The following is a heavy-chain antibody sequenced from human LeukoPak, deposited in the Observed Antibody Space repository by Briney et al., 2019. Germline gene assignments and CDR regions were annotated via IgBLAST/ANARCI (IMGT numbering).Heavy chain of an antibody. CDR2: ISGSGGST. CDR3: AKGEYQLLDLGPSVDY. Sequence: GGSLRLSCAASGFTFSSYAMHWVRQAPGKGLEWVSAISGSGGSTYYADSVKGRFTISRDNSKNTLYLQMNSLRAEDTAVYYCAKGEYQLLDLGPSVDYWGQGTLVTVSS. J-gene: IGHJ4*02. D-gene: IGHD2-2*02. V-gene: IGHV3-23*01. CDR1: GFTFSSYA.